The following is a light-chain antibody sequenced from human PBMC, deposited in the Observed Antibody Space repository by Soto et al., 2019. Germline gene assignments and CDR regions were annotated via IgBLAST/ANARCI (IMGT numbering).Light chain of an antibody. CDR3: QQTHAVPLT. Sequence: DVQMTQSPSSLSASVGDRVTITCRASQPISNYLNWYQQKAGEAPKVLIFGASSLQSGVPSKFSGSGYGTDFTLIINNLHPEDFATYYCQQTHAVPLTFGQGTRL. CDR2: GAS. V-gene: IGKV1-39*01. J-gene: IGKJ5*01. CDR1: QPISNY.